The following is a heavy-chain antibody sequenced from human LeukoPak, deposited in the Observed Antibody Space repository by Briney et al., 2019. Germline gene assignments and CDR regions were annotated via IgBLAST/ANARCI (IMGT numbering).Heavy chain of an antibody. CDR2: INHSGST. Sequence: SETLSLTCAVYGGSFSGYYWSWIRQPPGKGLEWIGEINHSGSTNYNPSLKSRVTISVDTSKNQFSLKLSSVTAADTAVYYCARLRIAAAVGDYWGQGTLVTVSS. J-gene: IGHJ4*02. CDR3: ARLRIAAAVGDY. CDR1: GGSFSGYY. D-gene: IGHD6-13*01. V-gene: IGHV4-34*01.